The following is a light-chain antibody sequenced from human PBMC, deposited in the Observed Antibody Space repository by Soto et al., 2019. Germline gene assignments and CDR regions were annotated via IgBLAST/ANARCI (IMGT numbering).Light chain of an antibody. V-gene: IGKV3D-15*01. Sequence: TQSAATLSLSPGDRATLSCMASQRFGSYLAWYQQKPGQAPRLLIYGASNRATGIPARFSGSGSGTEFTLTISSLESEDFAIYYCQQDNNWPITFGQGTRLEIK. CDR2: GAS. CDR1: QRFGSY. J-gene: IGKJ5*01. CDR3: QQDNNWPIT.